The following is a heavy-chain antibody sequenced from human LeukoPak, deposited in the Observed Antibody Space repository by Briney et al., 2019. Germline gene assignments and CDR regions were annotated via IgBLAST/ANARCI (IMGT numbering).Heavy chain of an antibody. Sequence: PSETLSLTCTVSGGSISSSSYYWGWIRQPPGKGLEWIGSIYYSGSTYYNPSLKSRVTISVDTSKNQFSLKLSSVTAADTAVYYCARDQGDGYGYDAFDIWGQGTMVTVSS. V-gene: IGHV4-39*07. CDR1: GGSISSSSYY. D-gene: IGHD5-24*01. CDR2: IYYSGST. J-gene: IGHJ3*02. CDR3: ARDQGDGYGYDAFDI.